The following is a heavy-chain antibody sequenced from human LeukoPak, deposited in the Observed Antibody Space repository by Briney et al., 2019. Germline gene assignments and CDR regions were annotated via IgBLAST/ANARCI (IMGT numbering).Heavy chain of an antibody. CDR3: ASGPAAKASYFDY. CDR1: GYTFTSYY. Sequence: ASVKVSCKESGYTFTSYYMHWVRQAPGQGLECMGIINPSGGSTSYAQKFQGRVTMTRDMSTSTVYMELSSLRSEDTAVYYCASGPAAKASYFDYWGQGTLVTVSS. J-gene: IGHJ4*02. V-gene: IGHV1-46*01. CDR2: INPSGGST. D-gene: IGHD2-2*01.